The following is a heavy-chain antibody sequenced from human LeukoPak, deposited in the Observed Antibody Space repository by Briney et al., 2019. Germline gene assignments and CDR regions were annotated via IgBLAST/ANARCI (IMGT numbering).Heavy chain of an antibody. J-gene: IGHJ6*03. Sequence: KPSETLSLTCAVYGGCFSGYYWSWIRQPPGKGLEWIGEINHSGSTNYNPSLKSRVTISVDTSKNQFSLKLSSVTAADTAVYYCARLLFRRRPNSSSWYRDYYYYYMDVWGKGTTVTISS. CDR3: ARLLFRRRPNSSSWYRDYYYYYMDV. CDR1: GGCFSGYY. CDR2: INHSGST. D-gene: IGHD6-13*01. V-gene: IGHV4-34*01.